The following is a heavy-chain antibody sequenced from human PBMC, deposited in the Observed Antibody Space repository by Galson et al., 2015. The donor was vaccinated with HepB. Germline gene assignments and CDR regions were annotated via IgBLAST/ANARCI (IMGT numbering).Heavy chain of an antibody. V-gene: IGHV6-1*01. D-gene: IGHD6-13*01. CDR1: GDSVSSNSAA. CDR2: TYYRSKWYN. J-gene: IGHJ6*03. CDR3: ARGATAAATRDYYYYMDV. Sequence: CAISGDSVSSNSAAWNWIRQSPSRGLEWLGRTYYRSKWYNDYAVSVKGRITIDPDTSKNQFSLQLNSVTPEDTAVYYCARGATAAATRDYYYYMDVWGKGTTVTVSS.